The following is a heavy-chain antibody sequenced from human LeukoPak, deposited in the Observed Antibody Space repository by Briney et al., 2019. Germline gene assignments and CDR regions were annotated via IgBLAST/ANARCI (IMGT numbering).Heavy chain of an antibody. D-gene: IGHD3-22*01. V-gene: IGHV3-64*01. J-gene: IGHJ3*02. CDR3: ARDPGYDSPYVDAFDI. CDR1: GFSFSSSP. CDR2: ISSNGGST. Sequence: GGSLRLSCAASGFSFSSSPKHWVRQAPGKGLEYVSGISSNGGSTYYANSVKGRFTISRDNSKNTLYLQMGSLRAEDMAVYYCARDPGYDSPYVDAFDIWGQGTMVTVSS.